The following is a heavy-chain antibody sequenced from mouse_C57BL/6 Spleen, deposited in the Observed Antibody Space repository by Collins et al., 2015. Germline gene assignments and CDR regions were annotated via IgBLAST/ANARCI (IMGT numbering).Heavy chain of an antibody. CDR3: ARSLYDYGAY. V-gene: IGHV1-69*02. CDR2: IDPSDSYT. CDR1: GYTFTSYW. J-gene: IGHJ3*01. Sequence: QVQLQQPGAELVKPGASVKLSCKASGYTFTSYWMHWVKQRPGQGLEWIGEIDPSDSYTNYNQNFKGKATLTVDKSSSTAYMQLSSPTSEDSAVYYCARSLYDYGAYWGQGTLVTVSA. D-gene: IGHD2-4*01.